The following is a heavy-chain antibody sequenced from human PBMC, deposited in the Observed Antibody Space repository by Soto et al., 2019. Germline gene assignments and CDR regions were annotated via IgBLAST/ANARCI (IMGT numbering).Heavy chain of an antibody. J-gene: IGHJ4*02. CDR3: ASSQTGYSSSWYSRLIFDY. CDR2: INHSGST. V-gene: IGHV4-34*01. CDR1: GGSFSGYY. Sequence: SETLSLTCAVYGGSFSGYYWSWIRQPPGKGLEWIGEINHSGSTNYNPSLKSRVTISVDTSKNQFSLKLSSVTAADTAVYYCASSQTGYSSSWYSRLIFDYWGQGTLVTVSS. D-gene: IGHD6-13*01.